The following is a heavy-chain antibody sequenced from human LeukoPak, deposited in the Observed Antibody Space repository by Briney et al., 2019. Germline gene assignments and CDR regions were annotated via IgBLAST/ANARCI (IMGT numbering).Heavy chain of an antibody. Sequence: SGGSLRLSCAASGFTFSSYAMHWVRQAPGKGLEWVANIKQDGSEKYYVDSVKGRFTISRDNAKNSLYLQMNSLRAEDTAVYYCARSRRGWGAFDIWGQGTMVTVSS. J-gene: IGHJ3*02. CDR1: GFTFSSYA. D-gene: IGHD6-19*01. V-gene: IGHV3-7*01. CDR2: IKQDGSEK. CDR3: ARSRRGWGAFDI.